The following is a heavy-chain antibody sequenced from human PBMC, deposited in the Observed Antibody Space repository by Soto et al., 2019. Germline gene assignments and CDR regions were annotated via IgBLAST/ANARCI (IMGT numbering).Heavy chain of an antibody. Sequence: EVQLVESGGGLVQPGESLRLSCTASGFTFSSRAMNWVRQFPGRGLEWVSYISSSSSNIDYADSVKGRFTVSRDNAKNSLYLQMNTLRDEDTAVYYCASDRSLGSNWYYYLESWGQGTLVTVSS. D-gene: IGHD1-20*01. V-gene: IGHV3-48*02. CDR1: GFTFSSRA. CDR2: ISSSSSNI. CDR3: ASDRSLGSNWYYYLES. J-gene: IGHJ4*02.